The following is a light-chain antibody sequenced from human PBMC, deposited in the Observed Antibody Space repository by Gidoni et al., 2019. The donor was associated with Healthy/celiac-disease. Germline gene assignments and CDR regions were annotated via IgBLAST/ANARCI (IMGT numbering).Light chain of an antibody. J-gene: IGKJ5*01. CDR2: LGS. CDR3: MQALQTPIT. V-gene: IGKV2-28*01. Sequence: EIVMTQSLLSLPVTPVEPASLACRSRQSLLHSNGYNYLDWYLQKPGQSPQLLIYLGSNRATGVPDRFSGSGSGTDFTLKISRVEAEDVGVYYCMQALQTPITFGQGTRLEIK. CDR1: QSLLHSNGYNY.